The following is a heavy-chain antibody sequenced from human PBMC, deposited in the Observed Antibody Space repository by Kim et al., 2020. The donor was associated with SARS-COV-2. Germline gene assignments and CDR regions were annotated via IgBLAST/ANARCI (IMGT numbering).Heavy chain of an antibody. J-gene: IGHJ6*03. Sequence: SVKGRFTISRDNAKNSLYLQMNSLRAEDTAVYYCARDPVLHYGGNPYMDVWGKGTTVTVSS. CDR3: ARDPVLHYGGNPYMDV. V-gene: IGHV3-11*01. D-gene: IGHD4-17*01.